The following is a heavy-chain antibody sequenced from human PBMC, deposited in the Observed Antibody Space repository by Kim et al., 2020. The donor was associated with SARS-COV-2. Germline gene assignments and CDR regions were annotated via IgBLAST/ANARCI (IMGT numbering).Heavy chain of an antibody. J-gene: IGHJ4*02. CDR1: GYTFTSYA. D-gene: IGHD6-19*01. CDR2: INAGNGNT. V-gene: IGHV1-3*01. CDR3: ARSGGWYEFDY. Sequence: ASVKVSCKASGYTFTSYAMHWVRQAPGQRLEWMGWINAGNGNTKYSQKFQGIVTITRDTSASTAYMELSSLRSEDTAVYYCARSGGWYEFDYWGQGTLVTVSS.